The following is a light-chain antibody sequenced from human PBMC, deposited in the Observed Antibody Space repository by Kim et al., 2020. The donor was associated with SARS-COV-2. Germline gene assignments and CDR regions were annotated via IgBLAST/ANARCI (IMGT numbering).Light chain of an antibody. J-gene: IGKJ1*01. CDR1: QSVNGS. Sequence: SPGERATLSCRASQSVNGSLAWAQQKPGQAPRLLIYAASTRATGIPDRFRGSGSGTEFTLTISSLQSEDFAFYYCQQYNNWPPWTFGQGTKVDIK. CDR3: QQYNNWPPWT. V-gene: IGKV3-15*01. CDR2: AAS.